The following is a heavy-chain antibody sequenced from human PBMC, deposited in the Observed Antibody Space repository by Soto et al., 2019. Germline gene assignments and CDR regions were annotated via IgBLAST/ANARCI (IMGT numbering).Heavy chain of an antibody. CDR3: ARDLPPYYPTYSVVVARFDY. V-gene: IGHV1-18*01. CDR2: ISPYKGDT. Sequence: QVQLVQSGPEMKEPGASVKVSCKASNYDFRDYGFSWVRQAPGQGLEWMGWISPYKGDTNYAQKFQGRVTLTTDSSTNTAYMELRSLRSDDTAMHYCARDLPPYYPTYSVVVARFDYWGQGTLVTVSS. CDR1: NYDFRDYG. D-gene: IGHD2-21*01. J-gene: IGHJ4*02.